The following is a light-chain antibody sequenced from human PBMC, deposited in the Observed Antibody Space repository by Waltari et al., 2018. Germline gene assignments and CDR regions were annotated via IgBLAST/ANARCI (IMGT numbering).Light chain of an antibody. CDR1: SSHIGNNY. CDR2: ENN. J-gene: IGLJ2*01. CDR3: GTWDSSLSAVV. Sequence: QSVLTQPPSVSAAPGQKVTISCSGSSSHIGNNYVSWYQHLPGTAPELLIYENNKRPSGIPDRFSGSKSGTSATLGITGLQTGDEADYYCGTWDSSLSAVVFGGGTKLTVL. V-gene: IGLV1-51*02.